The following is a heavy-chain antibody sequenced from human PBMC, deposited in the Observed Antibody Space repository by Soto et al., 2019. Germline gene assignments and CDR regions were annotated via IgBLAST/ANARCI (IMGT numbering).Heavy chain of an antibody. J-gene: IGHJ6*02. CDR1: GFTFSSYG. Sequence: QVQLVESGGGVVQPGRSLRLSCAASGFTFSSYGMHWVRQAPGKGLEWVAVIWYDGSNKYYADSVKGRFTISRDNSKNTLYLQMNSLRAEDTAVYYCARDGYSGYDDYYYYYGMDVWGQGTMVTVSS. D-gene: IGHD5-12*01. V-gene: IGHV3-33*01. CDR3: ARDGYSGYDDYYYYYGMDV. CDR2: IWYDGSNK.